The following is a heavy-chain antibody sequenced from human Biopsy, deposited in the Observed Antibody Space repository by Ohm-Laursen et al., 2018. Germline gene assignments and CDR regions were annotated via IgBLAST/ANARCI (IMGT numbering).Heavy chain of an antibody. V-gene: IGHV4-34*01. CDR3: AREGGGLLPIRLTDF. CDR2: INHRGRS. CDR1: GESFSDYY. Sequence: GTLSLTCEVSGESFSDYYWSWIRQSPGKGLEWIGEINHRGRSSYSPSLQSRVTISVDGSKNQFSLNMKSVTAAGTAVYFCAREGGGLLPIRLTDFWGPGMMVTVSS. J-gene: IGHJ4*02. D-gene: IGHD1-26*01.